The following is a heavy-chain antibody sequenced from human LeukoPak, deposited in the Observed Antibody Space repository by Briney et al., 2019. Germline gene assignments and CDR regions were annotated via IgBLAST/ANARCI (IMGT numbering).Heavy chain of an antibody. D-gene: IGHD3-22*01. V-gene: IGHV4-34*01. CDR2: INHSGST. CDR3: ARRPSKYYYDSSGTPPLDY. J-gene: IGHJ4*02. CDR1: GGSFSSYY. Sequence: KTSETLSLTCAAYGGSFSSYYLSWTRQPPGKGLEWIGEINHSGSTNYNPYFKSRVTITVEKSKNQSSLLLSSVIAADTAVYVCARRPSKYYYDSSGTPPLDYWGQGTLVTVSS.